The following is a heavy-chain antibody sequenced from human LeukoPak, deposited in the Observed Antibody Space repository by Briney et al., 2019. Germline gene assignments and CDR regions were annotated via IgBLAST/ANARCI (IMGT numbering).Heavy chain of an antibody. CDR3: AREATLRDFYDAFDI. D-gene: IGHD4-17*01. CDR1: GFTFSSYW. J-gene: IGHJ3*02. CDR2: INGDGGST. Sequence: RAGGSLRLSCAASGFTFSSYWMHWVRQAPGKGLVWVSGINGDGGSTGYADSVRGRITISRDNAKNSLYLQMSSLRAEDTALYYCAREATLRDFYDAFDIWGQGTMVTVSS. V-gene: IGHV3-20*04.